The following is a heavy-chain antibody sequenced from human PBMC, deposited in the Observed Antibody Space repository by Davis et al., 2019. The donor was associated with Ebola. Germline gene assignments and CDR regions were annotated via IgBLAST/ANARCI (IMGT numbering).Heavy chain of an antibody. V-gene: IGHV1-46*01. Sequence: ASVRVSCKASGYRFTSYYMHWVRQAPGQGLEWMGIINPITGGTSYAQNFQVRVNMTRDTSTSTVYTELSSRRSEDTAVYYCAREGGRYYDSSGYVFDIWGQGTMVKVSS. CDR1: GYRFTSYY. D-gene: IGHD3-22*01. J-gene: IGHJ3*02. CDR3: AREGGRYYDSSGYVFDI. CDR2: INPITGGT.